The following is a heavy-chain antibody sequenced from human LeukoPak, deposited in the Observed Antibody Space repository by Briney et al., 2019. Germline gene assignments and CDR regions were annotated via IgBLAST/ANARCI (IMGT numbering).Heavy chain of an antibody. V-gene: IGHV4-4*07. D-gene: IGHD3-10*01. CDR1: GGSISSYY. Sequence: PSETLSLTCTVSGGSISSYYWSWIRQPAGKGLEWIGRIYSSGSTNYNPSLKTRVTMSVDTSKNQFSLNLTSVTAADTAVYYCARTSARGAQFDYWGQGTLVIVSS. CDR2: IYSSGST. CDR3: ARTSARGAQFDY. J-gene: IGHJ4*02.